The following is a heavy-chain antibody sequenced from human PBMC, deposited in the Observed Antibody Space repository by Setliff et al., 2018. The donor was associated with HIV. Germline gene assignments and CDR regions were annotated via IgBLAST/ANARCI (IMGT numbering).Heavy chain of an antibody. CDR1: GYSFTSYW. D-gene: IGHD2-2*01. V-gene: IGHV5-51*01. Sequence: GESLKIYCKGSGYSFTSYWIGWVRQMPGKGLEWMGIINPGDSDTRYSPSFQGQVTISADESISTAYLQWSSLKASDTAMYYCARSGVVPAAIGYAFDIWGQGTVVTVSS. CDR2: INPGDSDT. J-gene: IGHJ3*02. CDR3: ARSGVVPAAIGYAFDI.